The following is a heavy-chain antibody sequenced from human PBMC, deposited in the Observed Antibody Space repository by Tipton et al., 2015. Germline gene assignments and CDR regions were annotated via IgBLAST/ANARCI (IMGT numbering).Heavy chain of an antibody. CDR1: GFTFSSYS. V-gene: IGHV3-48*02. CDR2: IRGNGGTI. Sequence: GSLRLSCAASGFTFSSYSMNWVRQAPGKGLKWVSYIRGNGGTIYYADSVKGRFTISRDNAKNSLYLQMNSLRDEDTAVYYCASWAYYDTTGPTPVAFDYWGQGTLVTVSS. CDR3: ASWAYYDTTGPTPVAFDY. J-gene: IGHJ4*02. D-gene: IGHD3-22*01.